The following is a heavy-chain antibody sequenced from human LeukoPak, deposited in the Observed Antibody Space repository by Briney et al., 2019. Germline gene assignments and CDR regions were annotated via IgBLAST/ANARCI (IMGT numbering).Heavy chain of an antibody. V-gene: IGHV3-23*01. D-gene: IGHD2-21*01. CDR1: GFTFSDYV. J-gene: IGHJ1*01. CDR2: ISRDGESM. Sequence: PGGSLRLSCAASGFTFSDYVMSWVRQTPRKGLEWVAAISRDGESMYYAESVRGRFTISRDNSKNTVHLQMDSPRAEDTATFYCVKGVWVMAGNAIDYFRNWGLGTLVAVSS. CDR3: VKGVWVMAGNAIDYFRN.